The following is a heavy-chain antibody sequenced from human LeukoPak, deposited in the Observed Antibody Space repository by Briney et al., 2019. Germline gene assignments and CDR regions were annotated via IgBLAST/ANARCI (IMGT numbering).Heavy chain of an antibody. CDR2: IWYDESKK. Sequence: PGGSLRLSCAASGFTFSDYGMHWVRQAPGKGLEWVAIIWYDESKKYYEDSVKGRFTISRDNSKNTVHLQMNNLRAEDTAVYFCARYGGYGDYWGQGTLVTVSS. CDR1: GFTFSDYG. D-gene: IGHD5-12*01. V-gene: IGHV3-33*01. CDR3: ARYGGYGDY. J-gene: IGHJ4*02.